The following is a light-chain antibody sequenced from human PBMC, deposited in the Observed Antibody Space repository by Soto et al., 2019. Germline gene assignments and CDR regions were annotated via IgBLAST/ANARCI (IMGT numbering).Light chain of an antibody. V-gene: IGLV3-1*01. CDR3: QAWDTTTGVV. CDR1: KLGDKY. J-gene: IGLJ2*01. CDR2: QDD. Sequence: SYELTQPPSVSVSPGQTASITCSGDKLGDKYVSWYHQKPGQSPVLVIYQDDKRPSGIPERFSGSNSGNTATLTISGTQAMDEADYYRQAWDTTTGVVFGGGTKLTV.